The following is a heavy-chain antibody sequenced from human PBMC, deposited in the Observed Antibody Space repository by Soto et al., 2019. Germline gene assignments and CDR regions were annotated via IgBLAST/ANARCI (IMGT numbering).Heavy chain of an antibody. J-gene: IGHJ4*02. Sequence: PGGSLRLSCAASGFTFSSYAMSWVRQAPGKGLEWVSTIGGSGDRASYADSVKGRFTISRDNSRNTLYLQMNSLRAEDTAVYYCATSDPVLATVGFDYWGQGTLVTVSS. CDR2: IGGSGDRA. D-gene: IGHD3-16*01. V-gene: IGHV3-23*01. CDR1: GFTFSSYA. CDR3: ATSDPVLATVGFDY.